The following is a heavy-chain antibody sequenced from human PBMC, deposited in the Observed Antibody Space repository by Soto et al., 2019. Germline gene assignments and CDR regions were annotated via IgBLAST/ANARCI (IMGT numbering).Heavy chain of an antibody. CDR3: TRCNELVHYYYYYGMDV. Sequence: HPGGSLRLSCAASGFTFSNYEMHWVRQAPGKGLEYVSGIRSKANSYATAYAASVKGRFTISRDDSKNTAYLQMNSLKTEDTAVNYCTRCNELVHYYYYYGMDVWGQGTTVTVSS. CDR2: IRSKANSYAT. V-gene: IGHV3-73*01. D-gene: IGHD6-13*01. J-gene: IGHJ6*02. CDR1: GFTFSNYE.